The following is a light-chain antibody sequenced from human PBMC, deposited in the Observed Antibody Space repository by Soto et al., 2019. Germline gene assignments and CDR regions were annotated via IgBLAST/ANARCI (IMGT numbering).Light chain of an antibody. J-gene: IGKJ5*01. CDR1: QSVSSNY. Sequence: EIVLTQSPGTLSLSPGERATLSCRASQSVSSNYLAWYQHIPNQAPRLLIYGASYRATDIPDRFSGGGSGTDFTLTISRLEPEDFAVYYCQHYSSSPPAITFGQGTRLEIK. V-gene: IGKV3-20*01. CDR3: QHYSSSPPAIT. CDR2: GAS.